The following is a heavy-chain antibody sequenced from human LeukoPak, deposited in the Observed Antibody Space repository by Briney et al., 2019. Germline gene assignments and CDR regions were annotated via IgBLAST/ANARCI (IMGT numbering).Heavy chain of an antibody. V-gene: IGHV1-18*01. Sequence: ASMKVSCKASGFYFGSYGVTWVRQASGQGLEWMGWISAYNGNTEYAQKFQGRVTLTTDLSTSTAYLELRSLTSDDAAVYYCARFAGSKDYGTSQEMYNNLDVWGKGTTVTVS. CDR3: ARFAGSKDYGTSQEMYNNLDV. CDR2: ISAYNGNT. D-gene: IGHD4/OR15-4a*01. CDR1: GFYFGSYG. J-gene: IGHJ6*03.